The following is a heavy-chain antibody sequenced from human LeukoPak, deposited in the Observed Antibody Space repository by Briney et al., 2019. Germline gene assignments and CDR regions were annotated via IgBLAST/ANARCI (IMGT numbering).Heavy chain of an antibody. V-gene: IGHV3-23*01. CDR2: ISGSGGST. Sequence: GGSLRLSCAASGCTFSSYAMSWVRQAPGKGLEWVSAISGSGGSTYYADSVKGRYTISRDNSKNTLYLQMDSLRAEDTAVYYCAKLHGSSLDYWGQGTLVTVSS. J-gene: IGHJ4*02. D-gene: IGHD6-13*01. CDR3: AKLHGSSLDY. CDR1: GCTFSSYA.